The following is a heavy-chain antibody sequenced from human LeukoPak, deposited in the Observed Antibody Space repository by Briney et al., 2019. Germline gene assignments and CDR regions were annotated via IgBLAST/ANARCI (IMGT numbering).Heavy chain of an antibody. D-gene: IGHD4-23*01. V-gene: IGHV1-18*01. CDR1: GYTFTSYG. J-gene: IGHJ4*02. CDR3: ARDRDYGGNSIDY. CDR2: ISAYNGNT. Sequence: ASVKVSCKTSGYTFTSYGITWVRQAPGQGLEWMGWISAYNGNTNYAQKLQGRVTMTTDTSTSTAYMELRSLRSDDTAMYYCARDRDYGGNSIDYWGQGTLVTVSS.